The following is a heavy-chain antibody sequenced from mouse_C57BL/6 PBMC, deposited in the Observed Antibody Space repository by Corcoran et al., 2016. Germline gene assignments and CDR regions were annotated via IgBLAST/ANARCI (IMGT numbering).Heavy chain of an antibody. CDR1: GYSITSGYY. V-gene: IGHV3-6*01. CDR3: ARKFLYGPRDMDY. Sequence: DVQLQESGPGLVKPSQSLSLTCSVTGYSITSGYYWNWIRQFPGNKLEWMGYISYDGSNNYNPSLKNRISITRDTSKNQFFLKLNSVTTEDTATYYCARKFLYGPRDMDYWGQGTSVTVSS. J-gene: IGHJ4*01. D-gene: IGHD1-1*02. CDR2: ISYDGSN.